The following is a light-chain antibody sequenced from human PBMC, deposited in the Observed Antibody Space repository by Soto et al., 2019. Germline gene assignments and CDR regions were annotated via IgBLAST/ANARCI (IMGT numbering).Light chain of an antibody. CDR2: RAS. CDR1: QSVSSSY. J-gene: IGKJ1*01. Sequence: ELVLTQSPCTLSLSPGERATLSCRASQSVSSSYLAWYHQKPGQAPRLLIDRASSRATGIPDRFSGSGSGTDFTLIISRLEPEDFAVYYCQQHGSSPTTSGQGTKVEIK. V-gene: IGKV3-20*01. CDR3: QQHGSSPTT.